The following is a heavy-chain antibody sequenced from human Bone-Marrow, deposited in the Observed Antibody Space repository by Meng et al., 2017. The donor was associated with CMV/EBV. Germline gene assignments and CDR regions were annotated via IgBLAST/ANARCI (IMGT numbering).Heavy chain of an antibody. V-gene: IGHV3-21*01. CDR3: ARDIVVTTVDGMDV. CDR2: ISSSSSYI. CDR1: GFTFSNYA. D-gene: IGHD3-22*01. J-gene: IGHJ6*02. Sequence: GGSLRLSCVASGFTFSNYAMHWVRQAPGKGLEWVSSISSSSSYIYYADSVKGRFTISRDNAKNSLYLQMNSLRAEDTAVYYCARDIVVTTVDGMDVWGQGTTVTVSS.